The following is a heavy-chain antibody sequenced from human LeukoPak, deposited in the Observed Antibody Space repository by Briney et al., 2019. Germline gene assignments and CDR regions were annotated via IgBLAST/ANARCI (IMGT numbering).Heavy chain of an antibody. J-gene: IGHJ3*02. Sequence: GASVKVSCKASGYTFTSYYMHWVRQAPGQGLEWMGIINPSGGSTSYAQKFQGRVTMTRDTSTSTVYMELSSLRSEDTAVYYCAKVLTMIVVSGAFDIWGQGTMVTVSS. CDR2: INPSGGST. CDR1: GYTFTSYY. D-gene: IGHD3-22*01. CDR3: AKVLTMIVVSGAFDI. V-gene: IGHV1-46*01.